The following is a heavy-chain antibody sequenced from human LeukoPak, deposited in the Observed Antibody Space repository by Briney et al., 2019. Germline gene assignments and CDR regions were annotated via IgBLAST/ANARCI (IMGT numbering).Heavy chain of an antibody. CDR3: ARGTEAGSGWDLTY. CDR2: INPNSGGT. D-gene: IGHD6-19*01. V-gene: IGHV1-2*02. J-gene: IGHJ4*02. Sequence: ASVKVSCKASGYTFINFFMHWVRQAPGQGLEWMGWINPNSGGTNLAQKFQGRVTMTRDTSISTAYMELSSLRSDDTAVYFCARGTEAGSGWDLTYWGQGTLVTVSS. CDR1: GYTFINFF.